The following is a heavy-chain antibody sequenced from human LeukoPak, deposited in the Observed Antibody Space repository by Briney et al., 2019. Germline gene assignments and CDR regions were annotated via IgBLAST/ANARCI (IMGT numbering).Heavy chain of an antibody. Sequence: QSGGSLRLSCAASGFRFSSYWMTWDRQAPGKGLEWVANLNQDGSDKKYVDSVKGRFTISRDNAKNSLYLQMNSLRVEDTALYYCARDAYDYASESWGQGTLVTVSS. V-gene: IGHV3-7*01. J-gene: IGHJ5*02. CDR3: ARDAYDYASES. CDR2: LNQDGSDK. D-gene: IGHD2-2*01. CDR1: GFRFSSYW.